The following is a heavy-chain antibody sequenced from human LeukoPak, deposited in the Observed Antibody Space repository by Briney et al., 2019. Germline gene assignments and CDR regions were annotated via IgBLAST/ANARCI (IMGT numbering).Heavy chain of an antibody. CDR2: IYYSGST. D-gene: IGHD3-9*01. CDR1: GGSISSYY. Sequence: SETLSLTCTVSGGSISSYYWSWIRQPPGKGLEWIGYIYYSGSTNYNPSLKSRVTMSVDTSKNQFSLKLSSVTAADTAVYYCARFSSPPLRETYYDILTGYYNDYYYYMDVWGKGTTVTISS. V-gene: IGHV4-59*12. J-gene: IGHJ6*03. CDR3: ARFSSPPLRETYYDILTGYYNDYYYYMDV.